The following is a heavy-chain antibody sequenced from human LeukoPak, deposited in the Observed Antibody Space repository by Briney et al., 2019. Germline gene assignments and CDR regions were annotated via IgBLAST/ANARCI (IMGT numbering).Heavy chain of an antibody. V-gene: IGHV1-46*01. CDR3: ARGCTYGDY. D-gene: IGHD3-10*01. Sequence: ASVKVSCKSSGYTFTSYYMRWVRQAPGQGLEWMGIINPSSGSTSYAQNFQGRVTMTRDTSSSTVNMELSSLRSEDTAVYYCARGCTYGDYWGQGSLVTVSS. CDR1: GYTFTSYY. J-gene: IGHJ4*02. CDR2: INPSSGST.